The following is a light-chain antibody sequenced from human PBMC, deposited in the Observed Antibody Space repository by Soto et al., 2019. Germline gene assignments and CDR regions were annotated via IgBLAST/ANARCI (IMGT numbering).Light chain of an antibody. CDR1: QGISNY. V-gene: IGKV1-27*01. CDR3: QQYYNPPWT. Sequence: DIQMTQSPSSLSASVGDRVTITCRASQGISNYLAWYQQKPGKVPKLLIYAASTLQSGVPSRFSGSGSGTDFTLIISSLQAEDVAVYFCQQYYNPPWTFGQGTKVDTK. J-gene: IGKJ1*01. CDR2: AAS.